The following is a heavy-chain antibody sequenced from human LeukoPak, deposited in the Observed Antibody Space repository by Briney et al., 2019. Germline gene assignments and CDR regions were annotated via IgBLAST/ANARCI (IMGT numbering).Heavy chain of an antibody. D-gene: IGHD3-16*02. CDR1: GFTFSSYA. CDR3: AREGNYDYVWGSYRQAWYFDY. J-gene: IGHJ4*02. V-gene: IGHV3-30-3*01. Sequence: GGSLRLSCAASGFTFSSYAMHWVRQAPGKGLEWVAVISYDGSNKYYADSVKGRFTISRDNSKNTLYLQMNSLRAEDTAVYYCAREGNYDYVWGSYRQAWYFDYWGQGTLVTVPS. CDR2: ISYDGSNK.